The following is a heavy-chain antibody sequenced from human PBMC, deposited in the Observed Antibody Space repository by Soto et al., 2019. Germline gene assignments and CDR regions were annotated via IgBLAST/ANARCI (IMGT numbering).Heavy chain of an antibody. J-gene: IGHJ3*02. CDR2: FDPEDGET. CDR3: ATGRSVGATTDAFDI. V-gene: IGHV1-24*01. CDR1: GYTLTELS. D-gene: IGHD1-26*01. Sequence: VKVSCKVSGYTLTELSMHWVRPAPGKGLEWMGGFDPEDGETIYAQKFQGRVTMTEDTSTDTAYMELSSLRSEDTAVYYCATGRSVGATTDAFDIWGQGTVVTVSS.